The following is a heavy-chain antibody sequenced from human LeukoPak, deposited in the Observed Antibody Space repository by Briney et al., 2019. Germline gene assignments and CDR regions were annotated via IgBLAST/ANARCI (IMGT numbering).Heavy chain of an antibody. D-gene: IGHD6-13*01. Sequence: GTSLRLSCAASEFTFGSYGMHWVRQAPGKGLEWVAVIWYDGSKKYYADSVKGRFTISRDNSKNTLFLHMNSLRADDTAVYYCAKGLSSSSWADFDYWGQGTLVTVSS. CDR2: IWYDGSKK. CDR1: EFTFGSYG. J-gene: IGHJ4*02. CDR3: AKGLSSSSWADFDY. V-gene: IGHV3-33*06.